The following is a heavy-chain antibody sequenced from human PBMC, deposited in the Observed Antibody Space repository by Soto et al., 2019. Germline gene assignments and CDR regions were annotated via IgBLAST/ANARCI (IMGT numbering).Heavy chain of an antibody. CDR1: GGIFHGYG. V-gene: IGHV3-33*01. J-gene: IGHJ4*02. D-gene: IGHD1-7*01. Sequence: QEQLVESGGGVVQPGTSLRLSCAVPGGIFHGYGMHWVRQAPGKGLAWVAIIRFDGSNEEYADSVKGRFTISRDNSKNTLYLQMNTLGAEDTAVYYCARDGIGGTVFRGYLDYWGRGTVVTVSS. CDR3: ARDGIGGTVFRGYLDY. CDR2: IRFDGSNE.